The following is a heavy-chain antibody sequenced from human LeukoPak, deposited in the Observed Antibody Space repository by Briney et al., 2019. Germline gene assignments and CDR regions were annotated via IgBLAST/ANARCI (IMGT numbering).Heavy chain of an antibody. D-gene: IGHD6-6*01. CDR3: ARDRFGSSSGYFDY. V-gene: IGHV3-21*01. Sequence: GGSLRLSCAASGFTFSSYSMNWVRQAPGKGLEWVSSISSSSYIYYADSVKGRFTISRDNAKNSLYLQMNSLRAEDTAVYYCARDRFGSSSGYFDYWGQGTLVTVSS. CDR1: GFTFSSYS. J-gene: IGHJ4*02. CDR2: ISSSSYI.